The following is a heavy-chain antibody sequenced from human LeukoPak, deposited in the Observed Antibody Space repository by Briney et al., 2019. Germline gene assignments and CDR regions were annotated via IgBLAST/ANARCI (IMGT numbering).Heavy chain of an antibody. J-gene: IGHJ4*02. V-gene: IGHV4-59*01. CDR1: GGSISSYY. Sequence: SETLSLTCTVSGGSISSYYWSWIRQPPGKGLEWIGYIYYSGSTNYNPSLKSRVTISLDTSKNQFSLKLSSVTAADTAVYYCARDQQGYYFDYWGQGTLVTVSS. CDR2: IYYSGST. CDR3: ARDQQGYYFDY.